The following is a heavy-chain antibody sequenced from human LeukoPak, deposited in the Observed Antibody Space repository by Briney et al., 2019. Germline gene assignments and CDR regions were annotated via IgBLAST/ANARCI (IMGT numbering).Heavy chain of an antibody. J-gene: IGHJ4*02. V-gene: IGHV3-21*01. CDR2: ISSSSSYI. D-gene: IGHD6-19*01. Sequence: GGSLRLSCAASGFTFSSYSMNWVRQAPGKGLEWVSSISSSSSYIYYADSVKGRFTISRDNAKNSLYLQMNSLRAEDTAVYYCARDLTGYSSGWSGYFDYWGQGTLVTVSS. CDR1: GFTFSSYS. CDR3: ARDLTGYSSGWSGYFDY.